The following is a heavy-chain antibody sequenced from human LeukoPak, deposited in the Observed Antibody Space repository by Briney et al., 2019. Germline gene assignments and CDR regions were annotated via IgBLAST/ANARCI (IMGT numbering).Heavy chain of an antibody. CDR1: GFTFYMYA. Sequence: ARGSLRLSCQASGFTFYMYAMSWVRQAPGKGLEWVASMCGTAGCTFYPDSVKGRFTISRDNSKNVLYLRMNSQTAEDTAIYYCAKDRPNFHENSGHYYRRDGDSWGQGTLVTVSS. V-gene: IGHV3-23*01. J-gene: IGHJ5*01. D-gene: IGHD3-22*01. CDR3: AKDRPNFHENSGHYYRRDGDS. CDR2: MCGTAGCT.